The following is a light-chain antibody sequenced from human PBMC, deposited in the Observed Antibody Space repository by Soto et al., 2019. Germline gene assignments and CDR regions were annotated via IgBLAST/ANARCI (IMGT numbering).Light chain of an antibody. CDR1: SSDVGGYNY. J-gene: IGLJ1*01. V-gene: IGLV2-14*03. CDR2: DVS. CDR3: SSYTSSRTYI. Sequence: QSVLAQPASVSGSPGQSITISCTRTSSDVGGYNYVSWYQQHPGKAPKLIFYDVSNRPSGVSNRFSGSKSGNTASLTISGLQAEDEADYYCSSYTSSRTYIFGTGTKVTVL.